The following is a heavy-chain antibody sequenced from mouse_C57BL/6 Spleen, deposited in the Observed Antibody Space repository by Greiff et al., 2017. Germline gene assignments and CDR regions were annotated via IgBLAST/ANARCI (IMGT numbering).Heavy chain of an antibody. D-gene: IGHD2-3*01. CDR2: ISSGGSYT. V-gene: IGHV5-6*01. CDR3: ARQGGYYDYFDY. CDR1: GFTFSSYG. J-gene: IGHJ2*01. Sequence: EVQGVESGGDLVKPGGSLKLSCAASGFTFSSYGMSWVRQTPDKRLEWVATISSGGSYTYYPDSVKGRFTISRDNATNTLYLQMSSLKSDDTAMYYCARQGGYYDYFDYWGQGTTLTVSS.